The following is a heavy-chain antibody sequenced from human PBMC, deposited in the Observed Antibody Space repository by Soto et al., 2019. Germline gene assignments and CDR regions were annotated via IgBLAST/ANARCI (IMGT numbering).Heavy chain of an antibody. CDR2: ISGSGGST. J-gene: IGHJ1*01. D-gene: IGHD6-6*01. Sequence: GGSLRLSCAASGFTFSSYAMSWVRQAPGKGLEWVSAISGSGGSTYYADSVKGRFTISRDNSKNTLYLQMNSLRAEDTAVYYCAKAWYSSSESEYFQHWGQGTLVTVSS. CDR1: GFTFSSYA. CDR3: AKAWYSSSESEYFQH. V-gene: IGHV3-23*01.